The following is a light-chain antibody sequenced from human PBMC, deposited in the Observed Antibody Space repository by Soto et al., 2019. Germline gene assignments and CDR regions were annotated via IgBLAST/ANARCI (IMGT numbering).Light chain of an antibody. CDR1: SSDVGSYNL. CDR2: EVS. J-gene: IGLJ7*01. CDR3: CSYAGSSTFPHV. Sequence: QSALTQPASVSGSPGQSITISCTGTSSDVGSYNLVSWYQQHPGKAPKLMIYEVSKRPSGVSNRFSGSKSGNTASLTISGLQAEDEADYYCCSYAGSSTFPHVFGTGTQLTVL. V-gene: IGLV2-23*02.